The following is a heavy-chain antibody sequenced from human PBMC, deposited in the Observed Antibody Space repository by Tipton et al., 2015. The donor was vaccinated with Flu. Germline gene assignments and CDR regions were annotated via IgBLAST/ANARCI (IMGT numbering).Heavy chain of an antibody. CDR3: ARVSRGVPWYREPWYFDL. CDR1: GGSFSGYY. D-gene: IGHD6-13*01. V-gene: IGHV4-34*01. J-gene: IGHJ2*01. Sequence: LRLSCAVYGGSFSGYYWSWIRQPPGKGLEWIGEINHSGSTNYNPSLKSRVTISVDTSKNQFSLKLSSVTAADTAVYYCARVSRGVPWYREPWYFDLWGRGPLVTVSS. CDR2: INHSGST.